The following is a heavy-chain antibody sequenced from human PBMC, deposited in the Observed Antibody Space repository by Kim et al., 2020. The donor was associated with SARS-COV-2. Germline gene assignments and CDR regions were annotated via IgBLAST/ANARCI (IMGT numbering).Heavy chain of an antibody. D-gene: IGHD2-2*01. Sequence: ASVKVSCKVSGYTLTELSMHWVRQAPGKGLEWMGGFDPEDGETIYAQKFQGRVTMTEDTATDTAYMELSSLRSEDTAVYYCATSCSITNCHWFDPWGQGTLGTVSS. V-gene: IGHV1-24*01. CDR2: FDPEDGET. CDR1: GYTLTELS. CDR3: ATSCSITNCHWFDP. J-gene: IGHJ5*02.